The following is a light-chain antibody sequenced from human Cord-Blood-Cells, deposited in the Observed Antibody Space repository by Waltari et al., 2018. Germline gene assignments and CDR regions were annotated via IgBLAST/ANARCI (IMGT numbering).Light chain of an antibody. J-gene: IGKJ4*01. Sequence: EIVMMQSPATLSVSPGERDTLSCRASQSVSSNLAWYQQKPGQAPRLLLYGASTRATGIPARFSGSGSGTEFTLTISSLQSEDFAVYYCQQYNNWPLTFGGGTKVEIK. CDR2: GAS. V-gene: IGKV3-15*01. CDR3: QQYNNWPLT. CDR1: QSVSSN.